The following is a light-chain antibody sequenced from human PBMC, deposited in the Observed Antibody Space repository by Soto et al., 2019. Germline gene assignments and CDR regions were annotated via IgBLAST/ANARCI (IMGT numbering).Light chain of an antibody. CDR1: SSDVGGYNY. CDR3: SSYTSSSTLLV. V-gene: IGLV2-14*01. CDR2: EVS. Sequence: QSALTQPASVSGSPGQSINISGTGTSSDVGGYNYVSWYQQHPGKAPKLMIYEVSNRPSGVSNRFSGSKSGNTASLTISGLQAEDEADYYCSSYTSSSTLLVFGGGTKLTVL. J-gene: IGLJ2*01.